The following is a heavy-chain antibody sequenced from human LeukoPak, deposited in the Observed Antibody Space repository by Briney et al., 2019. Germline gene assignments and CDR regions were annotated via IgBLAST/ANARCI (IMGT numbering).Heavy chain of an antibody. CDR3: ARGGVESYFDY. D-gene: IGHD3-10*01. CDR2: INVNSGGT. V-gene: IGHV1-2*06. J-gene: IGHJ4*02. CDR1: GYTFTAYY. Sequence: ASVKVSCKASGYTFTAYYIHWVRQAPGQGLEWMGRINVNSGGTNFAQKYQGRVTMTRDTSMSTGYMDLSRLRSDDTAVYFCARGGVESYFDYWGQGTLVTVSS.